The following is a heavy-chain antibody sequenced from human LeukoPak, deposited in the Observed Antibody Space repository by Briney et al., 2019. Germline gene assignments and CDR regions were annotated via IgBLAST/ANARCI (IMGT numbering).Heavy chain of an antibody. V-gene: IGHV3-23*01. CDR1: GFTFSSYA. Sequence: GGSLRLSCAASGFTFSSYAMSWVRQAPGKGLEWVSAISGSGGSTYYADSVKGRFTISRDNSKNTLYLQMNSLRAEDTAVYYCAKDRASIAVAGISAFDIWGQGTMVTVSS. CDR3: AKDRASIAVAGISAFDI. CDR2: ISGSGGST. D-gene: IGHD6-19*01. J-gene: IGHJ3*02.